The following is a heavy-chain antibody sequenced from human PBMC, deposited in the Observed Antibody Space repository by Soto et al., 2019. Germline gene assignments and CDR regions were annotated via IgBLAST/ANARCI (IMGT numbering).Heavy chain of an antibody. CDR3: ARLVYDTRLNYMYFDF. CDR2: VFHDGTA. Sequence: SETLSLTCAVSGVSIISGNWWTWVRQTPQRGLEYIGEVFHDGTANYYPSFERRVAISVDTSKNQFSLKLTSVTAADTAIYFCARLVYDTRLNYMYFDFWGQGALVTVSS. V-gene: IGHV4-4*02. D-gene: IGHD2-8*01. CDR1: GVSIISGNW. J-gene: IGHJ4*02.